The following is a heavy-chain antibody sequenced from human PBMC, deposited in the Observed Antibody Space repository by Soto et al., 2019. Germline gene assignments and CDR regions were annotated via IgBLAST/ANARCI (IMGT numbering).Heavy chain of an antibody. D-gene: IGHD6-13*01. Sequence: ASVKASCKASGYTFTSYGISWVRQAPGQGLEWMGWISAYNGNTNYAQKLQGRVTMTTDTSTSTAYMELRSLRSDDTAVYYCARASGIAADGPQDYWGQGTLVTVSS. V-gene: IGHV1-18*01. CDR1: GYTFTSYG. CDR3: ARASGIAADGPQDY. J-gene: IGHJ4*02. CDR2: ISAYNGNT.